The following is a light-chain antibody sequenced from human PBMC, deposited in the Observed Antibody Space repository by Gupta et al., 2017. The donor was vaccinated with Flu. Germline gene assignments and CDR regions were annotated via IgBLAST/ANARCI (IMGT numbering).Light chain of an antibody. CDR2: RNN. CDR3: SAWDSSLNEAV. Sequence: QAGLTQPPSVSKGLRQTATLPCTGNSNNVGNQGAAWLQQHQGHPPKVLSDRNNNRPSGISERFSASRSGNTASLTITGLQPEDEADDYCSAWDSSLNEAVFGGGTKVTVL. CDR1: SNNVGNQG. V-gene: IGLV10-54*04. J-gene: IGLJ3*02.